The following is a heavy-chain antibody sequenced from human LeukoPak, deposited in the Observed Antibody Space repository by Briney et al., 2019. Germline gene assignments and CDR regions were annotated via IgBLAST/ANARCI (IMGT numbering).Heavy chain of an antibody. J-gene: IGHJ4*02. CDR1: GFTFSSYS. CDR2: ISYDGSNK. Sequence: GGSLRLSCVASGFTFSSYSMSWVRQAPGKGLEWVAVISYDGSNKYYADSVKGRFTISRDNSKNTLYLQMNSLRAEDTAVYYCARDRGITMVRGVRSRPQNFDYWGQGTLVTVSS. V-gene: IGHV3-30*03. D-gene: IGHD3-10*01. CDR3: ARDRGITMVRGVRSRPQNFDY.